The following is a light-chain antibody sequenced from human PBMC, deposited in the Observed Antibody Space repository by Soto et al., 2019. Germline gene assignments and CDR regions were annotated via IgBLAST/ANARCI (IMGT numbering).Light chain of an antibody. J-gene: IGKJ1*01. V-gene: IGKV1-27*01. Sequence: DIQMTQSPSSLSASVGDTVTITCRASQGISNYLAWYQQKPGKVPKLLIYAASTLQSGVPSRFSGSGSGTDFTLTISSLQPEDVATYYCQKYNSASTFGQGTKVDI. CDR2: AAS. CDR3: QKYNSAST. CDR1: QGISNY.